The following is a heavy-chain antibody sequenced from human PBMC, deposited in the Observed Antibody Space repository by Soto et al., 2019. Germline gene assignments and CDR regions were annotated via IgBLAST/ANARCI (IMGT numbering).Heavy chain of an antibody. CDR1: GFTFSIYG. CDR2: ISDSGDSA. Sequence: GWSLRLSCAAAGFTFSIYGMSWVRQVPGKGLEWVSTISDSGDSAYYADSVKGRFTISRDNSKNTLYLQMNSLRDEDTAVYYCARPYGGKIGDAPDLWGQGTMVTGSS. J-gene: IGHJ3*01. D-gene: IGHD2-15*01. V-gene: IGHV3-23*01. CDR3: ARPYGGKIGDAPDL.